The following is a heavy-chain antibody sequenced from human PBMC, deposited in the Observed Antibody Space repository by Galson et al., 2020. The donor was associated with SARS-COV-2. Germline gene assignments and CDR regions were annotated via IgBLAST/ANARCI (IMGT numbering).Heavy chain of an antibody. V-gene: IGHV3-64D*06. D-gene: IGHD2-2*01. CDR1: GFIFSDYA. J-gene: IGHJ5*02. CDR2: ISSNGETS. Sequence: GESLKISCSASGFIFSDYAMHWVRQAPGKGLEYVSAISSNGETSFYADSVNGRFTMSMDNSKNMFYLQMTALRLEDTAFYFCLSYSSTRQNHWGQGTLVTVAS. CDR3: LSYSSTRQNH.